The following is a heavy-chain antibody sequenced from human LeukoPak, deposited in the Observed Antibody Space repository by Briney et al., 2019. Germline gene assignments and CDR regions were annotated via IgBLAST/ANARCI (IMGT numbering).Heavy chain of an antibody. J-gene: IGHJ3*02. CDR1: GFTLSDHY. Sequence: GGSLRLSCGASGFTLSDHYMDWVRQAPGKGLEWVSSISSSGTYVYYADSVKGRFTISRDNAKNSLSLQMNSLRADDAAVYYCARASSKQLAGYLPDGFDIWGQGTMVTVSS. CDR2: ISSSGTYV. V-gene: IGHV3-21*01. CDR3: ARASSKQLAGYLPDGFDI. D-gene: IGHD3-9*01.